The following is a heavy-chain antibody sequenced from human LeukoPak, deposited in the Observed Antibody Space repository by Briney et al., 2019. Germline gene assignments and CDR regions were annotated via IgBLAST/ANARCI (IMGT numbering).Heavy chain of an antibody. D-gene: IGHD1-26*01. CDR3: ARRGSGSLALLDY. Sequence: SETLSLTCTVSGGSISSTSYYWGWIRQPPGKGLEWIGLIYYTGSTYYNPSLKSRVTISVDTSKSQFSLNLTSVTAADTAVYYCARRGSGSLALLDYWGQGTLVTVSS. J-gene: IGHJ4*02. CDR2: IYYTGST. CDR1: GGSISSTSYY. V-gene: IGHV4-39*01.